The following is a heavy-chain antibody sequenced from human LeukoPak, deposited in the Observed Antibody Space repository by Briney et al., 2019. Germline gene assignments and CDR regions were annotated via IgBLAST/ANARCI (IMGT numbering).Heavy chain of an antibody. V-gene: IGHV1-18*01. CDR2: SSTYNGNT. Sequence: ASVKVSRKASGYTFTNFGISWVRQAPGQGLEWMGWSSTYNGNTNYAQKFQGRVTMTTDTSTSTAYMELRSLRSDDTAVYYCARDLGVRGVLNWFDPWGQGTLVTVSS. CDR3: ARDLGVRGVLNWFDP. J-gene: IGHJ5*02. CDR1: GYTFTNFG. D-gene: IGHD3-10*01.